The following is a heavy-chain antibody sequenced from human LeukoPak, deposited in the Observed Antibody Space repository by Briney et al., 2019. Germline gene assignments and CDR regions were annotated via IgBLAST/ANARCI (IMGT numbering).Heavy chain of an antibody. D-gene: IGHD5-18*01. J-gene: IGHJ6*03. CDR1: GYTFSKFY. Sequence: ASVKVSCKASGYTFSKFYIHWVRQAPGQGLEWMGWINTNTGNPTYAQGFTGRFVFSLDTSVSTAYLQISSLKAEDTAVYYCASGRIYSYGYWKGYMDVWGKGTTVTVSS. CDR3: ASGRIYSYGYWKGYMDV. V-gene: IGHV7-4-1*02. CDR2: INTNTGNP.